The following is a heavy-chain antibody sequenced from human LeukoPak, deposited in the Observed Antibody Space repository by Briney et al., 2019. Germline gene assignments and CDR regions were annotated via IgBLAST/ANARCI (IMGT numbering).Heavy chain of an antibody. D-gene: IGHD3-10*01. CDR3: AREFYGRGDS. V-gene: IGHV3-11*06. Sequence: GGSLRLSCAASGVSFSNYYMSCIRQAPGKGLEWISYVSTSSSHTNYADSVKGRFTISRDDAKNSLYLQMNGLRAEDTAVYYCAREFYGRGDSWGQGTLVTVSS. CDR1: GVSFSNYY. CDR2: VSTSSSHT. J-gene: IGHJ4*02.